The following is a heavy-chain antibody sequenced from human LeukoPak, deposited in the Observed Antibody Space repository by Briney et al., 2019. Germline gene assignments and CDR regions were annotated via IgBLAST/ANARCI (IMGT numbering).Heavy chain of an antibody. Sequence: ASVKVSCMASGFTFTGYYTHWMRQAPGQGLEWMGWMNPNSGDTLYAPKFQGRVTMTRDTSLSTAYMELHRLTSDDSAIYYCARWDSDYYYYYSLDVWGQGTAVTVSS. CDR1: GFTFTGYY. D-gene: IGHD1-26*01. CDR2: MNPNSGDT. V-gene: IGHV1-2*02. J-gene: IGHJ6*02. CDR3: ARWDSDYYYYYSLDV.